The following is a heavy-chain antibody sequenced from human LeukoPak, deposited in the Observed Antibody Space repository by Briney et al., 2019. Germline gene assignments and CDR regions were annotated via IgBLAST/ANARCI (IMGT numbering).Heavy chain of an antibody. Sequence: TPSETLSLTCTVSGGSISSSIYYWGWIRQPPGKGLEWIGSVHYSETTYYNPSLKSRVTISVDTSKNQFSLKLSSVTAADTAVYYCARDRFYGDYAVSYMDVWGKGTTVTVSS. V-gene: IGHV4-39*07. CDR2: VHYSETT. J-gene: IGHJ6*03. D-gene: IGHD4-17*01. CDR3: ARDRFYGDYAVSYMDV. CDR1: GGSISSSIYY.